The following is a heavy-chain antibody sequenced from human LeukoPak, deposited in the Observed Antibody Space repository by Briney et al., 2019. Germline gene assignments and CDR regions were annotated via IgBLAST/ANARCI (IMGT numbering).Heavy chain of an antibody. Sequence: GGSLRLSCAASGFTLSYYAMTWVRQAPGKGPEWVSGITDSGSRTSYADSVKGRFTISRDNSKNTLFLQMSSLRAEDTALYYCALRGTTELNAFDIWGQGTMVTVSS. CDR3: ALRGTTELNAFDI. J-gene: IGHJ3*02. CDR1: GFTLSYYA. CDR2: ITDSGSRT. D-gene: IGHD1/OR15-1a*01. V-gene: IGHV3-23*01.